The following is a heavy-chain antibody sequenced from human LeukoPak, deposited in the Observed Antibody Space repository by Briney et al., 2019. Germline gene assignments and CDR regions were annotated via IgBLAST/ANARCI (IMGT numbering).Heavy chain of an antibody. CDR2: IYPGDSDT. J-gene: IGHJ3*02. CDR3: ARRVDTAMVTRAFDI. CDR1: GYSFTSYW. V-gene: IGHV5-51*01. D-gene: IGHD5-18*01. Sequence: GESLQISCKGSGYSFTSYWIGWVRQMPGKGLEWMGIIYPGDSDTRYSPSFQGQVTISADKSISTAYLQWSSLKASDTAMYYCARRVDTAMVTRAFDIWGQGTMVTVSS.